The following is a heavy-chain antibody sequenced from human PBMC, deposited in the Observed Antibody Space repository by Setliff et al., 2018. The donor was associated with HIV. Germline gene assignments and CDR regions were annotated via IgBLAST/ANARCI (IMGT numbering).Heavy chain of an antibody. V-gene: IGHV4-4*07. J-gene: IGHJ4*02. Sequence: PSETLSLTCTVSDSGTYYWSWIRQPAGKGLEWIGRVSSRGDTNYNPSLKSRVTMSVDTSKNQFSLKLTSVTASDTAVYYCAKIDSSGYRWYFDYWGQGTLVTVSS. CDR1: DSGTYY. D-gene: IGHD3-22*01. CDR2: VSSRGDT. CDR3: AKIDSSGYRWYFDY.